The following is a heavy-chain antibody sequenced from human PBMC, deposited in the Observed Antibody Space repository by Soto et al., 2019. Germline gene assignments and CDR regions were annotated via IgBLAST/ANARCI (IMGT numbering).Heavy chain of an antibody. CDR1: GGTFSSYA. CDR2: IIPIFGTA. V-gene: IGHV1-69*13. D-gene: IGHD3-22*01. J-gene: IGHJ6*02. Sequence: ASVKVSCKASGGTFSSYAISWVRQAPGQGLEWMGGIIPIFGTANYAQKFQGRVTITADESTSTAYMELSSLRSEDTAVYYCASQYYYDSSGYLYYYYYYGMDVWGQGTTVTVSS. CDR3: ASQYYYDSSGYLYYYYYYGMDV.